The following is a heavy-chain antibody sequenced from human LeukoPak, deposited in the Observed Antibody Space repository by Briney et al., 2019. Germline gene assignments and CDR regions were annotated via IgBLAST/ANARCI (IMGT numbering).Heavy chain of an antibody. J-gene: IGHJ4*02. CDR1: GGSISSYY. CDR3: AREILPVDY. Sequence: SETLSLTCTVSGGSISSYYWSWIRQPPGKGLEWIGYIYYSGSTNYNPSLKSRVTISVDTSKDQFSLKLSSVTAADTAVYYCAREILPVDYWGQGTLVTVSS. CDR2: IYYSGST. V-gene: IGHV4-59*01.